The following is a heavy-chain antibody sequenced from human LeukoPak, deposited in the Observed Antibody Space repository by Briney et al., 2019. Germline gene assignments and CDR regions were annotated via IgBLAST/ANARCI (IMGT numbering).Heavy chain of an antibody. CDR3: ARGQLEWENYYYGMDV. V-gene: IGHV3-33*08. CDR1: GGSISSGGYY. CDR2: TWYDGSNK. D-gene: IGHD1-1*01. Sequence: LSLTCTVSGGSISSGGYYWSWIRQHPGKGLEWVAVTWYDGSNKYYADSVKGRFTISRDNSKNTLYLQMNSLRAEDTAVYYCARGQLEWENYYYGMDVWGQGTTVTVSS. J-gene: IGHJ6*02.